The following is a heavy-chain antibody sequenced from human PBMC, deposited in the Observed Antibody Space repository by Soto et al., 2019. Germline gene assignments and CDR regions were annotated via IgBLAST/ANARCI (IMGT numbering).Heavy chain of an antibody. CDR1: GYTFTSYG. CDR2: ISAYNGNT. Sequence: GASVKVSCKASGYTFTSYGISWVRQAPGQGLEWMGWISAYNGNTNYAQKLQGRVTMTTDTSTSTAYMELRSLRSDDTAVYYCARDDIPGRAVAIYGMDVWGQGTTVTVSS. CDR3: ARDDIPGRAVAIYGMDV. J-gene: IGHJ6*02. V-gene: IGHV1-18*04. D-gene: IGHD6-19*01.